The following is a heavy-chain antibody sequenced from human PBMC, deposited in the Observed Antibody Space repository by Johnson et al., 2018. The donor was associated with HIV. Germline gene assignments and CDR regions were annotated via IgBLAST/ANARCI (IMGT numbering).Heavy chain of an antibody. CDR3: AKDRYGGAFDI. J-gene: IGHJ3*02. CDR1: GFTFSSYG. D-gene: IGHD5-18*01. V-gene: IGHV3-30*02. Sequence: QVQLVESGGGVVQPGGSLRLSCAASGFTFSSYGMHWVRQAQGKGLEWVAFIRYDGSNKYYADSVKGRFTISRDNSKNTLYLQMNSLRAEDTAVYYCAKDRYGGAFDIWGQGTMVTVSS. CDR2: IRYDGSNK.